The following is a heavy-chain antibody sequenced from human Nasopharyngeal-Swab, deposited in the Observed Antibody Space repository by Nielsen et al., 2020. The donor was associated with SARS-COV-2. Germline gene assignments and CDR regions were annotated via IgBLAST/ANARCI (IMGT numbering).Heavy chain of an antibody. CDR1: GYTFTGYY. J-gene: IGHJ4*02. D-gene: IGHD3-22*01. Sequence: ASVKVSCKASGYTFTGYYMHWVRQAPGQGLEWMGWINPNSGGTNYAQKFQGRVTMTRDKSISTAYMELSRLRSDDTAVYYCARAGNSSGYYPSDYWGQGTLVTVSS. V-gene: IGHV1-2*02. CDR2: INPNSGGT. CDR3: ARAGNSSGYYPSDY.